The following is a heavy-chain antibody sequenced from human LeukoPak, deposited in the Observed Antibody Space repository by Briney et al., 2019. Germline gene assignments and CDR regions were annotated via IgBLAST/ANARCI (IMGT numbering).Heavy chain of an antibody. J-gene: IGHJ4*02. CDR2: ISYDGSNK. Sequence: GGSLRLSCAASRFTFSSYAMHWVRQAPGKGLEWGAVISYDGSNKYYADSVKGRFTISRDNSKNTLYLQMNSLRAEDTAVYYCARVLEWELPYFDYWGQGTLVTVSS. V-gene: IGHV3-30*01. D-gene: IGHD1-26*01. CDR1: RFTFSSYA. CDR3: ARVLEWELPYFDY.